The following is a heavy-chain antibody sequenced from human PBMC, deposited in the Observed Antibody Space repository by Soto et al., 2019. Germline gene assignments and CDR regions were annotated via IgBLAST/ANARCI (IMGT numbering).Heavy chain of an antibody. CDR3: ARDFCDSSGWYCAFDI. D-gene: IGHD6-19*01. CDR1: GFTVSNNY. Sequence: GGSLRLSCAASGFTVSNNYMSWVRQAPGKGLEWVSVIYNDGSTYFADSVKGRFTISKDSSRNTLYLQMNSLRAEDTAVYFCARDFCDSSGWYCAFDIWGQGTMVTVSS. J-gene: IGHJ3*02. CDR2: IYNDGST. V-gene: IGHV3-53*01.